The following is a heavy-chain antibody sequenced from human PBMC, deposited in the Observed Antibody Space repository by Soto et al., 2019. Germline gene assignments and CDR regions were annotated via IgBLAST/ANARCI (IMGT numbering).Heavy chain of an antibody. CDR2: INPNSGGT. CDR1: GYTFTGYY. CDR3: AREGATYYYDSTGPHAFDI. J-gene: IGHJ3*02. V-gene: IGHV1-2*02. D-gene: IGHD3-22*01. Sequence: ASVKVSCKASGYTFTGYYMHWVRQAPGQGLEWMGWINPNSGGTNYAQKFQGRVTMTRDTSISTAYMELSRLRSDDTAVYYCAREGATYYYDSTGPHAFDIWGQGPMVTVSS.